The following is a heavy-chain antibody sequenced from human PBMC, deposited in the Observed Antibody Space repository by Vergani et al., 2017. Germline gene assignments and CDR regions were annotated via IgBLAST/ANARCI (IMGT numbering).Heavy chain of an antibody. CDR1: GYTFSNYY. D-gene: IGHD3-9*01. CDR3: ARGYYGILTGYRY. J-gene: IGHJ4*02. Sequence: QVQVVQSGAEVKKSGASVKVSCKTSGYTFSNYYMHWVRQAPGQGLEWMGIINPSGGHTNYAQKFQGRVTMTRDTSTSTVYMELSSLRSEDTAIYYCARGYYGILTGYRYWGKGTLVTVSA. CDR2: INPSGGHT. V-gene: IGHV1-46*03.